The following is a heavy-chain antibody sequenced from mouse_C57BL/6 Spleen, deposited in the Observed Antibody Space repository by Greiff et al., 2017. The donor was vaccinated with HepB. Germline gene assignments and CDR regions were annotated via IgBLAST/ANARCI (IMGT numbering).Heavy chain of an antibody. CDR1: GYAFTNYL. V-gene: IGHV1-54*01. CDR3: ARQDGSSFYFDY. CDR2: INPGSGGT. Sequence: VQLQQSGAELVRPGTSVKVSCKASGYAFTNYLIEWVKQRPGQGLEWIGVINPGSGGTNYNEKFKGKATLTADKSSSTAYMQLSSLTSEDSAVYFCARQDGSSFYFDYWGQGTTLTVSS. D-gene: IGHD1-1*01. J-gene: IGHJ2*01.